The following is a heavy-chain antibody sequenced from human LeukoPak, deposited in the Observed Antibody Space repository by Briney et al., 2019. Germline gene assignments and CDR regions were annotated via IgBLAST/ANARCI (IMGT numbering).Heavy chain of an antibody. CDR3: ARDYSVDRSGSITRGY. J-gene: IGHJ4*02. V-gene: IGHV1-2*02. Sequence: ASVKVSCKASGYTFTGYYMHWVRQAPGQGLEWMGWINPNSGGTNYAQKFQGRVTMTRDTSISTAYMELSRLRSDDTAVYYCARDYSVDRSGSITRGYWGQGTLVTVSS. CDR2: INPNSGGT. D-gene: IGHD3-22*01. CDR1: GYTFTGYY.